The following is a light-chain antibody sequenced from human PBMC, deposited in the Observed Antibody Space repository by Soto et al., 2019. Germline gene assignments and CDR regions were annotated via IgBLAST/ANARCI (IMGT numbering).Light chain of an antibody. CDR3: SSYRGSSTGV. V-gene: IGLV2-14*01. CDR1: SSDVGVYNY. J-gene: IGLJ1*01. Sequence: QAVVTQPASVSGSPGQSITISCTGTSSDVGVYNYVSWYQQHPGKAPKLMIYEVSNRPSGVSNRFSGSKSGNTASLTISGLQAEDEADYYCSSYRGSSTGVFGTGTKLTVL. CDR2: EVS.